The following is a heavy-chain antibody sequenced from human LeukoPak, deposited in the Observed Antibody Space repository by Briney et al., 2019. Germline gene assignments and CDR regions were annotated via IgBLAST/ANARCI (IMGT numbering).Heavy chain of an antibody. CDR3: ARAYSSSWYLNWFDP. Sequence: PSETLSLTCAVSGDSISSSHWWSWVRQSPGKGLEWIGEIYHSGNTNYNPSLKSRVTISIDTSKNQFSLKLSSVTAADTAIYYCARAYSSSWYLNWFDPWGQGTLVTVSS. J-gene: IGHJ5*02. V-gene: IGHV4-4*02. D-gene: IGHD6-13*01. CDR1: GDSISSSHW. CDR2: IYHSGNT.